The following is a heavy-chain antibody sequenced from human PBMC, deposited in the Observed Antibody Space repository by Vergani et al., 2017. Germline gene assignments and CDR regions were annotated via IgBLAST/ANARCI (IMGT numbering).Heavy chain of an antibody. J-gene: IGHJ3*02. CDR1: GGSISSYY. D-gene: IGHD1-26*01. V-gene: IGHV4-59*01. CDR2: IDYSGST. Sequence: QVQLPESGPGLVKPSETLSLHCPVSGGSISSYYWSWNRQPPGKGLEWIGYIDYSGSTNYHPSLKSRVTISVDTSKNQFSLKLSSVTAADTAVYYCARGGYDAFDIWGQGTMVTVSS. CDR3: ARGGYDAFDI.